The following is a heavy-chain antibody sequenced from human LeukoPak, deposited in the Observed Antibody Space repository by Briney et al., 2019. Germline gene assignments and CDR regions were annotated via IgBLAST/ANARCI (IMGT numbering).Heavy chain of an antibody. D-gene: IGHD4-23*01. V-gene: IGHV3-23*01. CDR3: AKRAVGPFDY. Sequence: RPGGSLRLSCAASGFTFSSYAMGWVRQAPGKGLAWVSAISGSGGSTYYADSLKGRFTSSRDNSKNTLYLQMNSLRAEDTAVYYCAKRAVGPFDYWGQGTMVTVSS. CDR1: GFTFSSYA. CDR2: ISGSGGST. J-gene: IGHJ4*02.